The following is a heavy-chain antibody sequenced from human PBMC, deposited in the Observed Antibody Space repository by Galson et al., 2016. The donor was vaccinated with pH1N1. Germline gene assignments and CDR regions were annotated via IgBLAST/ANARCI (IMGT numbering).Heavy chain of an antibody. V-gene: IGHV3-23*01. CDR1: GFTFTNYG. CDR3: AKDLPTSWDFDS. Sequence: SLRLSCAASGFTFTNYGMTWVRQAPGKGLEWVSNVNGAGIQRYYSDSVRGRFTISRDNSRNMLFLQMNNLSAEDTAVYYYAKDLPTSWDFDSWGRGTLVTVSS. D-gene: IGHD1-26*01. J-gene: IGHJ5*01. CDR2: VNGAGIQR.